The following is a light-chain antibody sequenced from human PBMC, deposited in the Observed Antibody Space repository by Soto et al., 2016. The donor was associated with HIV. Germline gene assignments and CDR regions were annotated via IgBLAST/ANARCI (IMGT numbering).Light chain of an antibody. CDR1: QSINKW. CDR2: KAS. J-gene: IGKJ1*01. Sequence: DIRMTQSPSTLSASLGDRVTITCRASQSINKWLAWYQQKPGKAPNLLIYKASTSQSGVPSTFSGSGSGTEFTLIISSLQPDDFATYYCQQYQTEEGTFGQGTEVEIK. V-gene: IGKV1-5*03. CDR3: QQYQTEEGT.